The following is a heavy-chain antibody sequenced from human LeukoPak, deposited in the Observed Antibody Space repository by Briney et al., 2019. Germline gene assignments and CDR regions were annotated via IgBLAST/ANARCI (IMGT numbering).Heavy chain of an antibody. CDR2: IYYSGST. V-gene: IGHV4-39*01. Sequence: SETLSLTCTVSGGSISSSSYYWGGIRQPPGKGLEWIGSIYYSGSTYYNPSLKSRVTISVDTPKNQFSLKLSSVTAADTAVYYCARGRDKGGRYFDYWGQGTLVTVSS. J-gene: IGHJ4*02. D-gene: IGHD3-16*01. CDR1: GGSISSSSYY. CDR3: ARGRDKGGRYFDY.